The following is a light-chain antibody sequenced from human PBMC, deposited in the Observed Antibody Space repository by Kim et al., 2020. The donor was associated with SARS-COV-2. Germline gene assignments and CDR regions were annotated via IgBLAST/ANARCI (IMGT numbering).Light chain of an antibody. CDR3: QHYGSYPWT. J-gene: IGKJ1*01. V-gene: IGKV1-5*01. CDR1: QSINTW. CDR2: DAS. Sequence: SASVGDRVTITCRASQSINTWLAWYQQKPGKAPKLLIYDASSLESGVPSRFSGSRSGTEFTLTISSLQPDDFATYYCQHYGSYPWTFGRGTKLEI.